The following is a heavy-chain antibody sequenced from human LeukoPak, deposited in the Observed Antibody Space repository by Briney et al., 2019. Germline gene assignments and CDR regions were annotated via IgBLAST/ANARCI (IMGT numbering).Heavy chain of an antibody. D-gene: IGHD5-18*01. CDR1: GFTFSSYE. V-gene: IGHV3-48*03. CDR2: ISSSGSTI. J-gene: IGHJ4*02. CDR3: ALKNGYSYGTKNFDY. Sequence: GGSLRLSCAASGFTFSSYEMNWVRQAPGKGLEWVSYISSSGSTIYYADSVKGRFTISRDNAKNSLYLQMNSLRAEDTAVYYCALKNGYSYGTKNFDYWGQGTLVTVSS.